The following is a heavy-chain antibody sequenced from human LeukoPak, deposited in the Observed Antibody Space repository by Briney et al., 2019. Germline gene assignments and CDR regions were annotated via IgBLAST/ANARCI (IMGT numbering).Heavy chain of an antibody. V-gene: IGHV3-23*01. CDR2: ISGSGCST. CDR1: GFTFSSYA. Sequence: GGSLRLSCAASGFTFSSYATSWVRQAPGEGLGWVSAISGSGCSTYYADSVKGLFTISRDNSKNTLYLQMNSLRAEDTAVYYCAKGEWLRSFDYWGQGTLVTVSS. D-gene: IGHD5-12*01. J-gene: IGHJ4*02. CDR3: AKGEWLRSFDY.